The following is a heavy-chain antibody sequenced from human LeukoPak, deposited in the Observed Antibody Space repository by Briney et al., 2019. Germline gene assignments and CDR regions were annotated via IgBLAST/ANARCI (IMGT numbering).Heavy chain of an antibody. D-gene: IGHD5-18*01. CDR3: ARVPYSYGHGEDDH. CDR2: IIPIFGTA. V-gene: IGHV1-69*05. J-gene: IGHJ4*02. Sequence: SVKVSCKASGGTFSSYAISWVRQAPGQGLEWMGGIIPIFGTANYAQKFQGRVTITTDESTSTAYMELSSLRSEDTAVYYCARVPYSYGHGEDDHWGQGTLVTVSS. CDR1: GGTFSSYA.